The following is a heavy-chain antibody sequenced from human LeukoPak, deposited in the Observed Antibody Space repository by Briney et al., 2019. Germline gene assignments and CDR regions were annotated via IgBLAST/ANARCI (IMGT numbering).Heavy chain of an antibody. CDR2: IIPIFGTA. CDR3: ARVVMATINPFDY. V-gene: IGHV1-69*13. Sequence: SVKVSCKASGGTFSSYAISWVRQAPGQGLEWMGGIIPIFGTANYAQKFQGRVTITADESTSTAYMELSSLRSEDTAVYYCARVVMATINPFDYWGQGTQVTVSS. CDR1: GGTFSSYA. J-gene: IGHJ4*02. D-gene: IGHD5-24*01.